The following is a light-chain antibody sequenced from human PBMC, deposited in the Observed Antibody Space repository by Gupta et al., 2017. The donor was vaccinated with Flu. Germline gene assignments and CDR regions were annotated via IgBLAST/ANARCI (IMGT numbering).Light chain of an antibody. CDR2: DNN. Sequence: QSVLTQPLSVSAAPGQKVTISCSGSSSNIGNNYVSWYQQLPGTTPERPCYDNNKRPSGIPDRFSCSKTGTSATLGITGLQTGDEADDYCGTWDSRLSAAVFGGGTQLTVL. V-gene: IGLV1-51*01. CDR1: SSNIGNNY. CDR3: GTWDSRLSAAV. J-gene: IGLJ7*01.